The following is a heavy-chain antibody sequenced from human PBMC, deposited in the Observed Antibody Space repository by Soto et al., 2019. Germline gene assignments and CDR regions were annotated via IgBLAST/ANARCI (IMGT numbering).Heavy chain of an antibody. CDR1: GGSISSYY. CDR3: ARGLMITFGGVIVISGWFDP. Sequence: QVQLQESGPGLVKPSETLSLTCTVSGGSISSYYWSWIRQPAGKGLEWIGRIYTSGSTNYNPSLKRRVTMSVDTSKNQFSLKLSSVTAADTAVYYCARGLMITFGGVIVISGWFDPWGQGTLVTVSS. D-gene: IGHD3-16*02. CDR2: IYTSGST. V-gene: IGHV4-4*07. J-gene: IGHJ5*02.